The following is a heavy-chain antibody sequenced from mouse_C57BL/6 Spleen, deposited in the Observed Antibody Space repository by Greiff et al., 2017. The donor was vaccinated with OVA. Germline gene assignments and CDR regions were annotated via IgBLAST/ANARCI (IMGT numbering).Heavy chain of an antibody. Sequence: QVQLQQPGAELVKPGASVKMSCKASGYTFTSYWITWVKQRPGQGLEWIGDIYPGSGSTNYNEKFKSKATLTVDTSSSTAYMQLSSLTSEDSAVYYCARGGTTVVEEAWFAYWGQGTLVTVSA. CDR3: ARGGTTVVEEAWFAY. D-gene: IGHD1-1*01. V-gene: IGHV1-55*01. CDR1: GYTFTSYW. J-gene: IGHJ3*01. CDR2: IYPGSGST.